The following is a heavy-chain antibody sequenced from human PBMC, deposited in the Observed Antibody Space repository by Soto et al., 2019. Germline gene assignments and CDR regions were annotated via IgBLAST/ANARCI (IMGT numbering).Heavy chain of an antibody. CDR2: IYSGGTT. Sequence: DVHLVESGGGLVQPGGSLRLSCAASGFTVSNNYMIWFRLPPGKGLEWVSLIYSGGTTYDADSVKGRFTISRDNAKNTLSLQLNSLRVGDTSVFDCATNGWGMATVGRWGPGTVVTVSS. D-gene: IGHD1-26*01. CDR3: ATNGWGMATVGR. CDR1: GFTVSNNY. V-gene: IGHV3-53*01. J-gene: IGHJ4*02.